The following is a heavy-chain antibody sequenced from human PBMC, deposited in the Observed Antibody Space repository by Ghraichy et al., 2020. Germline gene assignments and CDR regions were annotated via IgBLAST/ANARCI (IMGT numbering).Heavy chain of an antibody. J-gene: IGHJ6*02. Sequence: GGSLRLSCVGSGFSFSGYSMNWVRQSPGTGLEWVSYITSSSRTTYYADSVKGRFTISRDNDQNSLYLQMNSLRDEDTALYYCARGSRVVRFYYYDGMDVWGQGTTVTVSS. CDR1: GFSFSGYS. CDR3: ARGSRVVRFYYYDGMDV. V-gene: IGHV3-48*02. D-gene: IGHD2-2*01. CDR2: ITSSSRTT.